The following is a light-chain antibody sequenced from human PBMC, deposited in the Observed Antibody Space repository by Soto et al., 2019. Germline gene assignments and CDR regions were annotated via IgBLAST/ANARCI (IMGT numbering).Light chain of an antibody. J-gene: IGLJ1*01. CDR1: SSYIGAYTY. CDR2: EVK. Sequence: QSALIQPPSVSGSPGQSVTISCTGPSSYIGAYTYVAWYQRHPGKATKLLLYEVKYRPSGISDRFSGSKSGNTASLTISGLQTEDEADYYCRSYSFTTYIYVFGTGTKGTVI. V-gene: IGLV2-14*01. CDR3: RSYSFTTYIYV.